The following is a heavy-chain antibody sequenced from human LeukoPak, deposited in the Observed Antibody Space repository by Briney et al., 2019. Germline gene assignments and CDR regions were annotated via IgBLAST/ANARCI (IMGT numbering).Heavy chain of an antibody. J-gene: IGHJ5*02. Sequence: ASVKVSCKASGYTFTDSYVHWVRQAPGQVLEWMGLIDPDGGNTNYAQNFQGRVTLTRDTSISTAYMELSRLRFDDTAVYYCARDRMEGQLLWFGELSAPWGQGTLVTVSS. D-gene: IGHD3-10*01. CDR1: GYTFTDSY. V-gene: IGHV1-2*02. CDR3: ARDRMEGQLLWFGELSAP. CDR2: IDPDGGNT.